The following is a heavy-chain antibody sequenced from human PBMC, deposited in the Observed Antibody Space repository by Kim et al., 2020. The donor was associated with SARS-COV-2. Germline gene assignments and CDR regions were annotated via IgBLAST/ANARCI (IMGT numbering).Heavy chain of an antibody. Sequence: GGSLRLSCAASGFTFSSYSMNWVRQAPGKGLEWVSSISSSSSYIYYADSVKGRFTISRDNAKNSLYLRMNSLRAEDTAVYYCARDEGYCSGGSCYSAYYFDYWGQGTLVSVSS. CDR2: ISSSSSYI. V-gene: IGHV3-21*01. CDR3: ARDEGYCSGGSCYSAYYFDY. J-gene: IGHJ4*02. D-gene: IGHD2-15*01. CDR1: GFTFSSYS.